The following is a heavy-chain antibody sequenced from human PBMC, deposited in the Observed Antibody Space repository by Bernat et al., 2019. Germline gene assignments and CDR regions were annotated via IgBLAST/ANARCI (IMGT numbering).Heavy chain of an antibody. Sequence: LQLQFWGPGLVKPSETRALTVFFFFGSISSNIYYCLLIRQPPGKGLEWIGSIDFGGSTYYNTSLKSRVTISVDTSKNQFSLKLSSVTAADTAVYYCARRGYSDYDLFDYWGQGTLVTVSS. CDR1: FGSISSNIYY. D-gene: IGHD5-12*01. CDR2: IDFGGST. V-gene: IGHV4-39*01. J-gene: IGHJ4*02. CDR3: ARRGYSDYDLFDY.